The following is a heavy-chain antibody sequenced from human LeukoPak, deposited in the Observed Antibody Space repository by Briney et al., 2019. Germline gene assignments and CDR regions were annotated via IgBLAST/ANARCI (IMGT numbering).Heavy chain of an antibody. J-gene: IGHJ4*02. CDR3: AKDRDPWGSYYFDY. CDR2: ISGSGSST. V-gene: IGHV3-23*01. Sequence: PGGSLRLSCAASGFTFSSYAMSWVRQAPGKGLEWVSGISGSGSSTYYADSVKGRFTISRDNSKNTLYLQMNSLRGEDTAVYYCAKDRDPWGSYYFDYWGQGTLVTVSS. D-gene: IGHD3-16*01. CDR1: GFTFSSYA.